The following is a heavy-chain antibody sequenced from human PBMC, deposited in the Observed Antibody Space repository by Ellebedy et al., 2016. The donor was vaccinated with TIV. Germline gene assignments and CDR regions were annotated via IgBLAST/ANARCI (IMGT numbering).Heavy chain of an antibody. V-gene: IGHV1-18*04. CDR2: ISAYNGNT. J-gene: IGHJ6*02. CDR3: AGGYYESSDYSFYYYYLMDV. D-gene: IGHD3-22*01. CDR1: GYTFTSYG. Sequence: ASVKVSCKASGYTFTSYGISWVRQAPGQGLEWMGWISAYNGNTNYAQKFQGRVTITADTSTTTAYMELRSLRSEDTAVFYCAGGYYESSDYSFYYYYLMDVWGRGTTVTVSS.